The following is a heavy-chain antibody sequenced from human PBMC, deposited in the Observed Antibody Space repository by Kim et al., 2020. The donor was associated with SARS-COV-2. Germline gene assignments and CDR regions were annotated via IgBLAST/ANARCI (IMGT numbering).Heavy chain of an antibody. CDR1: GYTFTDYY. J-gene: IGHJ6*02. CDR3: VRDGGMDV. Sequence: ASVKVSCKASGYTFTDYYMHWVRQAPGQELEWMGWINPNNAGTNYAQRFQGRVTVTRDTSISTAYMELTRLRSDDTAVYYCVRDGGMDVWGQGTTVTVSS. CDR2: INPNNAGT. V-gene: IGHV1-2*02.